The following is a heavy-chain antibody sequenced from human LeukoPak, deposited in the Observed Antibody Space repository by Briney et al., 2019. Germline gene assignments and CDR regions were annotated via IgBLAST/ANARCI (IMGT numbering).Heavy chain of an antibody. J-gene: IGHJ6*04. Sequence: GGSLRLSCAASGFTFSNYWMNWVRQAPGKGLEWVANIKPDGGETYYVDSVKGRFTISRDNAKNSLYLQMNSLRAEDTAVYYCAELGITMIGGVWGKGTTVTISS. CDR2: IKPDGGET. CDR1: GFTFSNYW. CDR3: AELGITMIGGV. V-gene: IGHV3-7*01. D-gene: IGHD3-10*02.